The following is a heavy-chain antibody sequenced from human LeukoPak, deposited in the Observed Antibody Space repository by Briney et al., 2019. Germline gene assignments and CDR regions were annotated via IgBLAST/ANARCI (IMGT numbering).Heavy chain of an antibody. D-gene: IGHD4-17*01. Sequence: GGSLRLSCAASGFTFSSYEMNWVRQAPGKGLEWVSYISSSGSTIYYADSVKGRFTISRDNAKNSLYLQMNSLRAEDTAVYYCARFYGDETYLDYWGQGTLVTVSS. V-gene: IGHV3-48*03. CDR3: ARFYGDETYLDY. CDR2: ISSSGSTI. CDR1: GFTFSSYE. J-gene: IGHJ4*02.